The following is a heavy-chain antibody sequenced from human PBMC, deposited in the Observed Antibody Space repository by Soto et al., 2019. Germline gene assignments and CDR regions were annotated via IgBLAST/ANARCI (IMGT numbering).Heavy chain of an antibody. J-gene: IGHJ3*02. D-gene: IGHD4-4*01. Sequence: QVQLMQSGTEVKKPGASVKVSCKASSYTFTSYGISWVRQAPGQGLEWMGWVSGYDGETNYAQKLRGRVTMTIDTSTSTAYMELRSLRSDDTALYYCARGWDYGNNDDVFDIWGQGTMVIVTS. V-gene: IGHV1-18*04. CDR3: ARGWDYGNNDDVFDI. CDR2: VSGYDGET. CDR1: SYTFTSYG.